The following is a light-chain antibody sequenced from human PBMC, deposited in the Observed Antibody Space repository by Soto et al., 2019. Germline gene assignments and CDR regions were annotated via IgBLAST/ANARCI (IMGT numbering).Light chain of an antibody. CDR2: GAS. V-gene: IGKV3-15*01. CDR3: QQYTNWPIT. CDR1: QSVSSN. Sequence: EIVMTQSPATLSVSPGERATLSCRASQSVSSNLAWYQQKPGQAPRLLIYGASTRATGIPARFSGSGSGTEFTITISSLQSEDFAVYYCQQYTNWPITFGQGTRLEIK. J-gene: IGKJ5*01.